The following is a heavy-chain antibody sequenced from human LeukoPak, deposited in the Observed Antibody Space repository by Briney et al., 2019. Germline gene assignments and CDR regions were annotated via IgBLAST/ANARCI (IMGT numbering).Heavy chain of an antibody. J-gene: IGHJ4*02. Sequence: WSLRLSCAASGFTFSSYAMSWVRQAPGKGLEWVSAISGSGGSTYYADSVKGRFTISRDNSKNTLYLQMNSLRAEDTAVYYCAKDSSSWYDLSNFDYWGQGTLVTVSS. V-gene: IGHV3-23*01. CDR1: GFTFSSYA. D-gene: IGHD6-13*01. CDR2: ISGSGGST. CDR3: AKDSSSWYDLSNFDY.